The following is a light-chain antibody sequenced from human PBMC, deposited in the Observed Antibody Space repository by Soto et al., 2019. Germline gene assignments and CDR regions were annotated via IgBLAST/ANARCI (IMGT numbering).Light chain of an antibody. CDR1: QSISSS. Sequence: EIVLTQSPATLSLSPGERATLSCRASQSISSSLAWYQQKPGQAPRLLIYGASNRATGIPARFSASGSGTDFTLAISSLEPEDFAVYYCQQRSNWPPEWTFGQGTKVGIK. CDR3: QQRSNWPPEWT. CDR2: GAS. J-gene: IGKJ1*01. V-gene: IGKV3-11*01.